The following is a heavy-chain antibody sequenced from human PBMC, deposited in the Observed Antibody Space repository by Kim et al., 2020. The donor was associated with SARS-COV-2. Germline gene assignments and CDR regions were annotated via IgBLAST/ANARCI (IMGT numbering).Heavy chain of an antibody. Sequence: GGSLRLSCAASGFTFSSYAMHWGRQAPGKGLEWVAVVPSTTNYIYYRDSVKGRFTISSDNAKSSLYLQTNSLQVEDTAVYYCARDAQLVPFDYWGQGTLFTFSS. V-gene: IGHV3-21*01. J-gene: IGHJ4*02. CDR2: VPSTTNYI. D-gene: IGHD6-6*01. CDR1: GFTFSSYA. CDR3: ARDAQLVPFDY.